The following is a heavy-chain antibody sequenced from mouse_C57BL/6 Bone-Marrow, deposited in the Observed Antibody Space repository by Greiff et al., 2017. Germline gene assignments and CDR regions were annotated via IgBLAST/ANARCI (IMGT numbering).Heavy chain of an antibody. CDR1: GFNIKDYY. CDR2: IDPEDGDP. J-gene: IGHJ2*01. Sequence: VQLQQSGAELVRPGASVKLSCTASGFNIKDYYMHWVKQRPEQGLEWIGRIDPEDGDPEYAPKFQGKATMTAETSSNTAYLQLRSLTSEDTAVYYCTTGYYYGSRGGNYFDYWGQGTTLTVSS. CDR3: TTGYYYGSRGGNYFDY. V-gene: IGHV14-1*01. D-gene: IGHD1-1*01.